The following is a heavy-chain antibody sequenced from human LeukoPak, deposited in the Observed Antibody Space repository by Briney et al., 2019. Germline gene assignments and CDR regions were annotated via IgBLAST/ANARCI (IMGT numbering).Heavy chain of an antibody. V-gene: IGHV3-23*01. J-gene: IGHJ4*02. CDR3: ASYDSSGYYPWAFGY. D-gene: IGHD3-22*01. CDR1: GFTFSSYA. Sequence: GGSLRLSCAASGFTFSSYAMSWVRQAPGKGLEWVSAISGSGGSTYYADSVKGRFTISRDNSKNTLYLQMNSLRAEDTAVYYCASYDSSGYYPWAFGYWGQGTLVTVSS. CDR2: ISGSGGST.